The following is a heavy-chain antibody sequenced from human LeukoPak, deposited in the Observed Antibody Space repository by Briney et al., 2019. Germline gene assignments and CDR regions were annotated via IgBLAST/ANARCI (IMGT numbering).Heavy chain of an antibody. Sequence: SVKVSCKASGGTFSSYAISWVRQAPGQGLEWMGGIIPIFGTANYAQKFQGRVTITADESTSTAYMELSSLGSEDTAVYYCAREGSGDTAIHFWGQGTLVTVSS. D-gene: IGHD5-18*01. CDR1: GGTFSSYA. V-gene: IGHV1-69*13. J-gene: IGHJ4*02. CDR2: IIPIFGTA. CDR3: AREGSGDTAIHF.